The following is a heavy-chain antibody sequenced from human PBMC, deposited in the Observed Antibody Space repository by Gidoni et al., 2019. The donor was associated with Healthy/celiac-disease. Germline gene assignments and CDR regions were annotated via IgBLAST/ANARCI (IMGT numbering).Heavy chain of an antibody. CDR2: INPNSGGT. D-gene: IGHD3-22*01. CDR1: GYTFTGYY. CDR3: ASSDSSGNFDY. J-gene: IGHJ4*02. Sequence: QVQLVQSGAEVKKPGASVKVSCKASGYTFTGYYMHWVRQAPGQGLEWMGWINPNSGGTNYAQKVQGWVTMTRDTSISTAYMELSRLRSDDTAVYYCASSDSSGNFDYWGQGTLVTVSS. V-gene: IGHV1-2*04.